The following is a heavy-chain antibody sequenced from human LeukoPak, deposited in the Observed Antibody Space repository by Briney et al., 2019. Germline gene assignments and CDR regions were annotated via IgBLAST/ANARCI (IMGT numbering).Heavy chain of an antibody. D-gene: IGHD2-2*01. J-gene: IGHJ3*02. CDR1: GGTFSSYA. Sequence: SVKVSCKASGGTFSSYAISWVRQAPGQGREWMGGIIPIFGTANYAQKFQGRVTITADESTSTAYMELSSLRSEDTAVYYCARGHWDIIVVPAALKAFAIWGQGTMVTVSS. CDR2: IIPIFGTA. V-gene: IGHV1-69*13. CDR3: ARGHWDIIVVPAALKAFAI.